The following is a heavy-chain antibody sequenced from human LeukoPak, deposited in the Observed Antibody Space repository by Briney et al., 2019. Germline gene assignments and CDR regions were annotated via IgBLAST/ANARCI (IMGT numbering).Heavy chain of an antibody. Sequence: ASVKVSCKASGYTFTSYGISLVRQAPGQGIEWMGWISAYNGNTNYVQKLQGRVTMTTDTSTCTAYMELRSLRSDATSVYYCARDLLRYFNWLVDYWGQGTLVTVSS. J-gene: IGHJ4*02. D-gene: IGHD3-9*01. CDR2: ISAYNGNT. CDR1: GYTFTSYG. V-gene: IGHV1-18*01. CDR3: ARDLLRYFNWLVDY.